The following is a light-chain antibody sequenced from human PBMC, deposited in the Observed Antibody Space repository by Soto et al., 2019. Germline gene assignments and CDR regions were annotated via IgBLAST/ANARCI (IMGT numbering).Light chain of an antibody. J-gene: IGKJ4*01. Sequence: DIVMTQSPDSLAVSLGERATINCKSSQSVLYSSNNKNYLAWYQQKPGQPPKPLIYWASTRESGVPDRFSGSGSGTDFTLTISSLQAEDVAVYYCQQYYSTPQLTFGGGTKVDIK. CDR3: QQYYSTPQLT. CDR1: QSVLYSSNNKNY. V-gene: IGKV4-1*01. CDR2: WAS.